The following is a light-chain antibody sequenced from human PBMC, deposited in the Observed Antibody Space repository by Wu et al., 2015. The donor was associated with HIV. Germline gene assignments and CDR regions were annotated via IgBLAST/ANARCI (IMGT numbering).Light chain of an antibody. CDR1: QSISSW. V-gene: IGKV1-5*03. J-gene: IGKJ2*03. Sequence: DIQMTQSPSSVSASVGDRVTITCRASQSISSWLAWYQQKPGKAPKLLIYKASSVENGVPSRFSGSGSGTVFTLTISSLQPDDFATYYCQQYNSYPYSFGQGTKLEIK. CDR2: KAS. CDR3: QQYNSYPYS.